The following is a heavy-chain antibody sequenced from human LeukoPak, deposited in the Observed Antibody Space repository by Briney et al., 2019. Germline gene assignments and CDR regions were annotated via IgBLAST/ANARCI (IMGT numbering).Heavy chain of an antibody. V-gene: IGHV3-7*01. J-gene: IGHJ4*02. Sequence: GGSLRLSCAASGFTVSDYHIDWVRQAPGKGLEWVANIKQDGTEKYYVDSVKGRFTVSRDNAKNSLYLQMNSLRAEDTAVYYCARAIDYGYPGGYWGQGTLVTVSS. D-gene: IGHD4-17*01. CDR3: ARAIDYGYPGGY. CDR2: IKQDGTEK. CDR1: GFTVSDYH.